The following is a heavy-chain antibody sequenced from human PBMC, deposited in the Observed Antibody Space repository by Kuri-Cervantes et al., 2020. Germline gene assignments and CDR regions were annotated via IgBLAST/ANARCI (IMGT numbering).Heavy chain of an antibody. CDR3: AILSGWYKEVWDY. CDR2: INAGSGNT. CDR1: GGTFSSYA. Sequence: ASVKVSCKASGGTFSSYAISWVRQAPGQGLEWMGWINAGSGNTKYSQKFQGRVTITRDTSATTAYIELSSLRSEDTAVYYCAILSGWYKEVWDYWGQGTLVTVSS. J-gene: IGHJ4*02. D-gene: IGHD6-19*01. V-gene: IGHV1-3*01.